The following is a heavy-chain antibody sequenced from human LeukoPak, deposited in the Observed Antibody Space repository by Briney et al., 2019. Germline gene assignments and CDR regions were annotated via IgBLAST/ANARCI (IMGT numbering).Heavy chain of an antibody. J-gene: IGHJ6*03. Sequence: PGGSLRLSCAASGFTFSSYEMSWVRQAPGKGLEWVSVIYSGGSTYYADSVKGRFTISRDNSKNTLYLQMNSLRAEDTAVYYCARAESSGWLNYYYYYMDVWGKGTTVTISS. V-gene: IGHV3-66*01. D-gene: IGHD6-19*01. CDR2: IYSGGST. CDR1: GFTFSSYE. CDR3: ARAESSGWLNYYYYYMDV.